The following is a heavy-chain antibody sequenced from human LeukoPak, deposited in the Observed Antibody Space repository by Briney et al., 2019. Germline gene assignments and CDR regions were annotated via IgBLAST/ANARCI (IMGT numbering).Heavy chain of an antibody. CDR2: INHSGST. CDR1: GGSFSGYY. V-gene: IGHV4-34*01. J-gene: IGHJ3*02. D-gene: IGHD3-9*01. CDR3: ARGTNWLSPPDAFDI. Sequence: SETLSLTCAVYGGSFSGYYWSWVRQPPGKGLEWIGEINHSGSTNYNPSLTSRVTISVDTSKHQFSLKLSSVTAADTAVYYCARGTNWLSPPDAFDIWGQGTMVTVSS.